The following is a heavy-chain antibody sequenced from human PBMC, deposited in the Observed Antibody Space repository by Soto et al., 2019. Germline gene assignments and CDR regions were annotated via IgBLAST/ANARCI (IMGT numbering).Heavy chain of an antibody. Sequence: QVQLVKSGAEVKKPGASVKVSCKASGYTFTIYDINWMRQATGQGLEWMGWMNPNSGNTGYAQKFQGRVTMTRNTSISTAYMELSSLRSEDTAVYYCARGRVVIGPVDYWGQGTLVTVSS. CDR3: ARGRVVIGPVDY. D-gene: IGHD3-3*01. V-gene: IGHV1-8*01. J-gene: IGHJ4*02. CDR1: GYTFTIYD. CDR2: MNPNSGNT.